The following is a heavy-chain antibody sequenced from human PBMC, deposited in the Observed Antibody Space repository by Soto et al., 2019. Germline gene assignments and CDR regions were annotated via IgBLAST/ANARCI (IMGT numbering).Heavy chain of an antibody. CDR3: ARARSRFYDFWSGQDYYYYMDV. J-gene: IGHJ6*03. V-gene: IGHV4-59*01. Sequence: SETLSLTCTVSGGSISSYYWSWIRQPPGKGLEWIGYIYYSGSTNYNPSLKSRVTISVDTSKNQFSLKLSSVTAADTAVYYCARARSRFYDFWSGQDYYYYMDVWGKGTTVTVS. CDR1: GGSISSYY. CDR2: IYYSGST. D-gene: IGHD3-3*01.